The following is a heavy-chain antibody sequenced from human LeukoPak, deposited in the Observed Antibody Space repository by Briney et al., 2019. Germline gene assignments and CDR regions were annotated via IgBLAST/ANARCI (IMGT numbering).Heavy chain of an antibody. J-gene: IGHJ3*02. CDR1: GFTFNKDW. V-gene: IGHV3-74*01. Sequence: PGGSLRLSCAASGFTFNKDWMHRVRQVPGKGLVWVSRIKSDETSTAYADSVRGRFTISRDSAKNMLYLQMNSLRAEDTAAYYCARDLGHCSGGSCHPVAFDIWGQGTMVTVSS. D-gene: IGHD2-15*01. CDR2: IKSDETST. CDR3: ARDLGHCSGGSCHPVAFDI.